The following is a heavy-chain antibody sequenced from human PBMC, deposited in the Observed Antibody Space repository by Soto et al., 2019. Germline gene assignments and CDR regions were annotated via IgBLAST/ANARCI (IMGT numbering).Heavy chain of an antibody. CDR2: ISGSGSSI. CDR1: GFTFSNYA. D-gene: IGHD6-13*01. Sequence: GGSLRLSCAASGFTFSNYAMTWVRQAPGKGLEWVSGISGSGSSIYYADSVKGRFTIPRDNSKNTLYLQMNSLRAEDTAVYYCAKGGDSSSWKNWFDPWGQGTLVTVSS. V-gene: IGHV3-23*01. CDR3: AKGGDSSSWKNWFDP. J-gene: IGHJ5*02.